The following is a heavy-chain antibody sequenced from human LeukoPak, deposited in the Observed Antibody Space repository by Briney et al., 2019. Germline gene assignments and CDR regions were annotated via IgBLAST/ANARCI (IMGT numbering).Heavy chain of an antibody. V-gene: IGHV4-59*01. D-gene: IGHD3-22*01. Sequence: SETLSLTCTVSGGSISSYYWSWIRQPPGKGLEWIGYIYYSGSTNYNPSLKSRVTISVDTSKNQFSLKLSSVTAADTAVYYCARDNEDSSGYSFDYRGQGTLVTVSS. CDR3: ARDNEDSSGYSFDY. J-gene: IGHJ4*02. CDR1: GGSISSYY. CDR2: IYYSGST.